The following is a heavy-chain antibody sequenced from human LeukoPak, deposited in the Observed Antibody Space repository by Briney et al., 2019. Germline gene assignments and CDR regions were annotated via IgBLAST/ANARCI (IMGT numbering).Heavy chain of an antibody. V-gene: IGHV3-7*01. Sequence: HPGGSLRLSCAASGMTFSSHWMTWVRQTPGKGLEWLATIKSDGSEIYYLDSVKGRFTISRDNAKNSLYLQMNSLRAEDSAVYYCARYCTFRTCSGTKFDAWGQGTLVTVSS. D-gene: IGHD1-1*01. CDR3: ARYCTFRTCSGTKFDA. CDR2: IKSDGSEI. J-gene: IGHJ5*02. CDR1: GMTFSSHW.